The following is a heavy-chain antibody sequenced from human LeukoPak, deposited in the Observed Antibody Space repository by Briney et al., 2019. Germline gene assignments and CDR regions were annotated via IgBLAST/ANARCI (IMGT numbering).Heavy chain of an antibody. CDR2: INHSGST. Sequence: SETLSLTCAVYGGSFSGYYWSWIRQPPGKGLERIGEINHSGSTNYNPSLKSRVTISVDTSKNQFSLKLSSVTAADTAVYYCARRVKGIAAAYFDYWGQGTLVTVSS. V-gene: IGHV4-34*01. J-gene: IGHJ4*02. CDR1: GGSFSGYY. D-gene: IGHD6-13*01. CDR3: ARRVKGIAAAYFDY.